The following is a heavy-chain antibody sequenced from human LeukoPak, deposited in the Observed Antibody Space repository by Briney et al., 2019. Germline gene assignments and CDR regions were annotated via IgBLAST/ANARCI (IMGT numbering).Heavy chain of an antibody. J-gene: IGHJ6*02. CDR3: ARQRGTGSSHYCYYGMDV. D-gene: IGHD1-26*01. Sequence: SETLSLTCTVSGGSMSPYHWGWIRQPPGKGLEWTGYIYYSGSTNYNPSLNSRVTISVDTSKNQFSLKLSSVTAADTAVYYCARQRGTGSSHYCYYGMDVWGQGTTVTVSS. CDR1: GGSMSPYH. V-gene: IGHV4-59*08. CDR2: IYYSGST.